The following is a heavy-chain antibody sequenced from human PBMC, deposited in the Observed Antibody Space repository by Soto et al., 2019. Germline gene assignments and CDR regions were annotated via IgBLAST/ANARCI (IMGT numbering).Heavy chain of an antibody. D-gene: IGHD1-26*01. CDR3: ARVRATTFYYYYGMDV. CDR2: IIPIFGTA. CDR1: GGTFSSYA. Sequence: ASVKVSCKASGGTFSSYAISWVRQAPGQGLEWMGGIIPIFGTANYAQKFQGRVTITADESTSTAYMELSSLRSEDTAVYYCARVRATTFYYYYGMDVWGQGTTVTVSS. V-gene: IGHV1-69*13. J-gene: IGHJ6*02.